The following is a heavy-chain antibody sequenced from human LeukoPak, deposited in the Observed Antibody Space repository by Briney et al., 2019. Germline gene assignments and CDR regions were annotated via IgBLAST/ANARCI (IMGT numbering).Heavy chain of an antibody. V-gene: IGHV1-18*01. CDR2: IATYNGKT. CDR3: ARVYNSYYYYMDV. J-gene: IGHJ6*03. D-gene: IGHD1-14*01. CDR1: GYTFDIYG. Sequence: ASVKVSCKASGYTFDIYGIARVRQAPGQGLEWMGWIATYNGKTDYAQNLQGRVTMTTDLSTGTAYMELRSLRSDDTAVYYCARVYNSYYYYMDVWGKGTPVTVSS.